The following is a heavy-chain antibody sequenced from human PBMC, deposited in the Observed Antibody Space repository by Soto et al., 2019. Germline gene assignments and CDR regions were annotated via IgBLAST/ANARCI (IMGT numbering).Heavy chain of an antibody. CDR1: GGTFSTYA. V-gene: IGHV1-69*12. CDR2: IIPIFSTA. Sequence: QVQLVQSGAEVKKPGSSVKVSCKSSGGTFSTYAISWVRQAPGQGLEWMGGIIPIFSTANYAQKFQGRVTITADESTTTAYMELISLGSADTAVYYCARDEMVVATGSRTWHYYHGMDVWGQGTTVTVSS. D-gene: IGHD2-15*01. CDR3: ARDEMVVATGSRTWHYYHGMDV. J-gene: IGHJ6*02.